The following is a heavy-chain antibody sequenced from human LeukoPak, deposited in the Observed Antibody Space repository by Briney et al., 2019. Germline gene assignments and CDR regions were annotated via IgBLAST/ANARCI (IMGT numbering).Heavy chain of an antibody. V-gene: IGHV4-59*01. CDR3: ARGGRWLQLYFDY. Sequence: SETLSLTCTVSGGSISSYYWSWIRQPPGKGLEWIGYIYYSGSTNYNPSLKSRVTISVDTSKNQFSLKLGSVTAADTAVYYCARGGRWLQLYFDYWGQGTLVTVSS. CDR2: IYYSGST. J-gene: IGHJ4*02. CDR1: GGSISSYY. D-gene: IGHD5-24*01.